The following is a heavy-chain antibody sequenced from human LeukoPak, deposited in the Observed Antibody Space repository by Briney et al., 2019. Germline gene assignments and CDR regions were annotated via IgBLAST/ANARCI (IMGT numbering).Heavy chain of an antibody. CDR2: IYISGNT. CDR3: ARGGSGSSWRVPDAFDI. Sequence: SETLSLTCTVSGGSISTYYWSWIRQPAGKGLEWIGRIYISGNTNYNPSLKSRVTMSVDTSKNQVSLKLSSVTAADTAVYYCARGGSGSSWRVPDAFDIWGQGTMVTVSS. CDR1: GGSISTYY. V-gene: IGHV4-4*07. J-gene: IGHJ3*02. D-gene: IGHD6-13*01.